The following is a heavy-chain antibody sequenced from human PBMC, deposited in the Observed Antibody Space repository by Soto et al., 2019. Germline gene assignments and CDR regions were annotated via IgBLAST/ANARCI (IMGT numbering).Heavy chain of an antibody. Sequence: VASVKVSCKASGYTFTSYDINWVRQATGQGLEWMGWMNPNSGNTGYAQKFQGRVTMTRNTSISTAYMELSSLRSEDTAVYYCARSYDFWSGYYPYYYYGMDVWGQGTTVTVSS. J-gene: IGHJ6*02. CDR3: ARSYDFWSGYYPYYYYGMDV. D-gene: IGHD3-3*01. CDR2: MNPNSGNT. CDR1: GYTFTSYD. V-gene: IGHV1-8*01.